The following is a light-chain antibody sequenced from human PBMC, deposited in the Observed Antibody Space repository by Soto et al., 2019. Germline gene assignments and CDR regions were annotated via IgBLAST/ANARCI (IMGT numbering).Light chain of an antibody. CDR1: QSVSSY. CDR3: QQRSSWPRWP. Sequence: EIVLTQSPATLSLSPGERATLSCRASQSVSSYLAWYQQKPGQAPRLLIYDASNRATGIPARFSGSGSGTDVTLTISSLAPEGFAVYYWQQRSSWPRWPFGQGTKVEIK. V-gene: IGKV3-11*01. J-gene: IGKJ1*01. CDR2: DAS.